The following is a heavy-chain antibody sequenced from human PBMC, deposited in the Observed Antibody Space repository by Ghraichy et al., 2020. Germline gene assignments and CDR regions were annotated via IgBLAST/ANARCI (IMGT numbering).Heavy chain of an antibody. V-gene: IGHV1-69*13. CDR3: ASQYYDSSGYPGY. J-gene: IGHJ4*02. CDR1: GGTFSSYA. D-gene: IGHD3-22*01. CDR2: IIPIFGTA. Sequence: SVKVSCKASGGTFSSYAISWVRQAPGQGLEWMGGIIPIFGTANYAQKFQGRVTITADESTSTAYMELSSLRSEDTAVYYCASQYYDSSGYPGYWGQGTLVTVSS.